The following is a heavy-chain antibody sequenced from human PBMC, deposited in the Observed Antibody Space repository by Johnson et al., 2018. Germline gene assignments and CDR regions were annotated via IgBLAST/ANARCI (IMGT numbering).Heavy chain of an antibody. CDR1: GFTFSSAW. J-gene: IGHJ4*02. V-gene: IGHV3-15*01. CDR2: IRTMTDGGPT. CDR3: AADVPSPLAQIDH. Sequence: VQLVQSGRVLVQRGGSLRLSCAASGFTFSSAWMNWVRQAPGKGLEWVGHIRTMTDGGPTDYAGPVKGRFTISRDDSKSTVYLQMNSLKTEDTGVYYCAADVPSPLAQIDHWGQGILVTVSS. D-gene: IGHD3-10*02.